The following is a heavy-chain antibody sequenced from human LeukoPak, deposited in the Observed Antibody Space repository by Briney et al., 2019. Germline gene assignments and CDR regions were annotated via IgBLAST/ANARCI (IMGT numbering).Heavy chain of an antibody. D-gene: IGHD2-2*01. CDR1: GYSFTNYW. V-gene: IGHV5-51*01. Sequence: GASLQISCKGSGYSFTNYWIGWVRRMPGKGLEWMGIIYPGDSDTRYSPSFQGQVTISADKSISTAYLQWGSLKASDTAMYYCARQKYCSSTSCGGILDYWGQGTLVTVSS. J-gene: IGHJ4*02. CDR3: ARQKYCSSTSCGGILDY. CDR2: IYPGDSDT.